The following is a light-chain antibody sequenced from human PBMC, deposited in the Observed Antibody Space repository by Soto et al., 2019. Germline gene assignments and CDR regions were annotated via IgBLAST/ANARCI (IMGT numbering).Light chain of an antibody. CDR1: HCIISD. J-gene: IGKJ2*01. CDR2: AAS. V-gene: IGKV1-9*01. CDR3: QQLNSYPPT. Sequence: IQLTQSPSSLYASVGDMDTITSRASHCIISDFAWYHNKPRKAPKFLIYAASTLQSGDPSRFSRSVSGTDVTLTISCLQPEDFATYFCQQLNSYPPTVGEGTELEIK.